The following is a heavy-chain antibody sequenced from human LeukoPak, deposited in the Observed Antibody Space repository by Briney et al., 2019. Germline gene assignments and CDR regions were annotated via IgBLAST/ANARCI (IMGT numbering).Heavy chain of an antibody. CDR3: ARKQWLVQRPWYFDL. V-gene: IGHV4-4*02. D-gene: IGHD6-19*01. CDR1: GGSISSNSW. Sequence: TSETLSLTCTVSGGSISSNSWWSWVRQPPGKGLEWIGEIYHSGSTNYNPSLKSRVTISVDKSKNQFSLNLSSVTAADTAVYYCARKQWLVQRPWYFDLWGRGTLVTVSS. J-gene: IGHJ2*01. CDR2: IYHSGST.